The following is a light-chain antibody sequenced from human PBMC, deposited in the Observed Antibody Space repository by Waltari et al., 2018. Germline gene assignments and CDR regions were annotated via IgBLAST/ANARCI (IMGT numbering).Light chain of an antibody. CDR2: AAS. CDR1: QGIANS. Sequence: DIQMTQSPSSLSASVGDRVIITCRASQGIANSLAWYQQKPGKAPKLLFYAASRLESGVPYRVSGSGSGTDYTLTISSLQPEDIASYYCQQYNSIPYTFGQGTRLEIK. CDR3: QQYNSIPYT. V-gene: IGKV1-NL1*01. J-gene: IGKJ2*01.